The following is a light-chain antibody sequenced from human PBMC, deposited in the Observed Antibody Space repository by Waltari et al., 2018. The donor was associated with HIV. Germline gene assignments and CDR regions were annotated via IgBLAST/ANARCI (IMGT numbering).Light chain of an antibody. J-gene: IGLJ1*01. CDR2: SNH. CDR1: TSNIGRNS. CDR3: AAWDDHLSGYV. V-gene: IGLV1-44*01. Sequence: QFALTQPPSASGTPGQRVTISCSGRTSNIGRNSLSWYQQHTGTAPRLVIYSNHQRPSGVPARFSGSRSGTSGSLTITGLQPEDEGIYYCAAWDDHLSGYVFGTGTEVSVL.